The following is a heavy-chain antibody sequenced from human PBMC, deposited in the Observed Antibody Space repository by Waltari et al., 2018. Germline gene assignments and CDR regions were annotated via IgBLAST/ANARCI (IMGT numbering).Heavy chain of an antibody. CDR2: IKQDGSEK. J-gene: IGHJ4*02. CDR1: GFTFSSYW. CDR3: ARGGAHYSSGWGSSFDY. V-gene: IGHV3-7*01. Sequence: EVQLVESGGGLVQPGGSLRLSCAASGFTFSSYWMSWVRQAPGTGLEWVANIKQDGSEKYYVDSVKGRFTISRDNAKNSLYLQMNSLRAEDTAVYYCARGGAHYSSGWGSSFDYWGQGTLVTVSS. D-gene: IGHD6-19*01.